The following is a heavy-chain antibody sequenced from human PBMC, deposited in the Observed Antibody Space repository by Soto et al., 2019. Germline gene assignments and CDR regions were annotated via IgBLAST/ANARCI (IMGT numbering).Heavy chain of an antibody. CDR2: IYYSGST. J-gene: IGHJ6*03. CDR3: ARESTTGLHYYYYYMDV. CDR1: GGSISSYY. D-gene: IGHD1-26*01. Sequence: PSETLSLTCTVSGGSISSYYWSWIRQPPGKGLEWIGYIYYSGSTNYNPSLKSRVTISVDTSKNQFSLKLSSVTAADTAVYYCARESTTGLHYYYYYMDVWGKGTTVTVSS. V-gene: IGHV4-59*01.